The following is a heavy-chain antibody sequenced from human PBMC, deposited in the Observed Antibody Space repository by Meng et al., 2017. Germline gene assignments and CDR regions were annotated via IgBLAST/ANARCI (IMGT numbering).Heavy chain of an antibody. D-gene: IGHD5-24*01. CDR2: IKEDGSEK. Sequence: GESLKISCAASGFTFSSYWMSWVRQAPGKGLEWVANIKEDGSEKYHVDSVKGRFTISRDNAQNSVYLQMNSLRAEDTAVYYCARGFRDGYRYTWGYWGQGTLVTVSS. CDR1: GFTFSSYW. J-gene: IGHJ4*02. V-gene: IGHV3-7*01. CDR3: ARGFRDGYRYTWGY.